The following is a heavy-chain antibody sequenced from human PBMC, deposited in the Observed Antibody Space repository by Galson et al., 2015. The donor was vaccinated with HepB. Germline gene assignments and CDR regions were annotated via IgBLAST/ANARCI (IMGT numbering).Heavy chain of an antibody. CDR2: INPNSGGT. CDR1: GYTFTGYY. J-gene: IGHJ5*02. Sequence: SVKVSCKASGYTFTGYYMHWVRQAPGQGLEWMGWINPNSGGTNYAQKFQGRVTMTRDTSISTAYMELSRLRSDDTAVYYCARELKYCSSTSCYPENNWFDPWGQGTLVTVSS. D-gene: IGHD2-2*01. V-gene: IGHV1-2*02. CDR3: ARELKYCSSTSCYPENNWFDP.